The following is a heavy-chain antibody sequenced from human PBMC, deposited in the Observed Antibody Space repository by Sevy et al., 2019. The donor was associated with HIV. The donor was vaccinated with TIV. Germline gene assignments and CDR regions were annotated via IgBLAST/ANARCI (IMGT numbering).Heavy chain of an antibody. CDR2: IKSNKDGGST. V-gene: IGHV3-15*01. D-gene: IGHD3-22*01. Sequence: GGSLRLSYSTSGFTFRSAWMNWVRQAPGRGLEWVGRIKSNKDGGSTEFAAPVKGRFGISRDDSRNMIFLQMNSLKMEDTGVYYCTTYDVSGYYWAMFDFWGQGTLVTVSS. CDR1: GFTFRSAW. J-gene: IGHJ4*02. CDR3: TTYDVSGYYWAMFDF.